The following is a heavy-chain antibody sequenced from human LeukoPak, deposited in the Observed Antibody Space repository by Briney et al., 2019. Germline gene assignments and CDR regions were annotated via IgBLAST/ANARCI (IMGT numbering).Heavy chain of an antibody. D-gene: IGHD2-2*01. CDR3: ARAPEYRSSTSCHYYYGMDV. J-gene: IGHJ6*02. V-gene: IGHV3-21*01. Sequence: GGSLRLSCAASGFTFSSYSMNWVRQAPGKGLEWVSSISSSSSYIYYADSVKGRFTISRDNAKNSLYLQMNSLRAEDTAVYYCARAPEYRSSTSCHYYYGMDVWGQGTTVTVSS. CDR2: ISSSSSYI. CDR1: GFTFSSYS.